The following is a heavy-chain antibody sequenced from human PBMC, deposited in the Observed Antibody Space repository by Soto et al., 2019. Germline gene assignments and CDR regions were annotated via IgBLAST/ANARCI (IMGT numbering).Heavy chain of an antibody. D-gene: IGHD6-6*01. CDR1: GGTFSSYA. V-gene: IGHV1-69*06. Sequence: SVKVSCKASGGTFSSYAISWVRQAPGQGLEWMGGIIPIFGTANYAQKFQGRVTITADKSTSTAYMELSSLRSEDTAVYYCARGSSASEFPYYYGMDVWGQGTTVTVS. CDR2: IIPIFGTA. J-gene: IGHJ6*02. CDR3: ARGSSASEFPYYYGMDV.